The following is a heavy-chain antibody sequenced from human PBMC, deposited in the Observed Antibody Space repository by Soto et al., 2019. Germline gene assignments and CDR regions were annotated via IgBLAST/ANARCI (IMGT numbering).Heavy chain of an antibody. CDR1: GYTLSHYG. V-gene: IGHV1-18*01. J-gene: IGHJ3*02. CDR2: ISAYNGKT. D-gene: IGHD6-19*01. Sequence: GASVKVSCKPSGYTLSHYGLSWVRQAPGQGLEWMGWISAYNGKTNYAQKFQGRITMTTDTSTSTAYMELRSLRSDDTDVYYCPREDQWLAESPGDVFDIWGQGTMVTVSS. CDR3: PREDQWLAESPGDVFDI.